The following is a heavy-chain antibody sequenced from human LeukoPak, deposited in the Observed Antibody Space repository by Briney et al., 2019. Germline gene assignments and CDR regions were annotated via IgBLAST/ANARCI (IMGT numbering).Heavy chain of an antibody. D-gene: IGHD4-17*01. CDR1: GFTFSSYW. V-gene: IGHV3-74*01. Sequence: GGSLRLSCAASGFTFSSYWMHWVRQAPGKGLVWVSRINSDGSGTSYADSVKGRFTISRDNAKNTLYLQMNSLRAEDTAVYYCHTVTTVFDYWGQGTLVTVSS. CDR3: HTVTTVFDY. J-gene: IGHJ4*02. CDR2: INSDGSGT.